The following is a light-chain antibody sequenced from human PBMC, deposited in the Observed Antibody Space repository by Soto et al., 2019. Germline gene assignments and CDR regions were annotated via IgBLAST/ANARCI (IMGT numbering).Light chain of an antibody. Sequence: ASQMTQSPSSLCASVGQRLTITYRASQGIRNDLGWYKQKPGKAPKLMIYAASSLQSGVPSRFRGSGSGTDFTLTISSLQPEDFETYYCLQDYNYPPTFGQGTKVDI. CDR1: QGIRND. V-gene: IGKV1-6*01. CDR2: AAS. CDR3: LQDYNYPPT. J-gene: IGKJ1*01.